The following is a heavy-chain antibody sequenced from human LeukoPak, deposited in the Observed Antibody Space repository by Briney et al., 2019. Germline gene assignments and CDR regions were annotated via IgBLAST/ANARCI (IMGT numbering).Heavy chain of an antibody. CDR3: AKGHGSSWSFIDY. D-gene: IGHD6-13*01. V-gene: IGHV3-74*01. CDR2: IKTDGSIT. CDR1: GFSFSDYW. Sequence: PGGSPRLSCAASGFSFSDYWMHWVRQAPGKGPVWVSRIKTDGSITDYADSLKGRFTISRDNSKNSLYLQMNSLRLEDTAVYYCAKGHGSSWSFIDYWGQGTLVTVSS. J-gene: IGHJ4*02.